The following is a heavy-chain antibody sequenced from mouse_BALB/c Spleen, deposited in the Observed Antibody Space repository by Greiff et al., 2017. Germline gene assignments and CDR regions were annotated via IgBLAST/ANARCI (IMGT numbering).Heavy chain of an antibody. CDR2: IDPSDSET. D-gene: IGHD1-1*02. V-gene: IGHV1S127*01. CDR3: ARGPTHYAYAMDY. J-gene: IGHJ4*01. Sequence: QVQLQQSGPQLVRPGASVKISCKASGYSFTSYWMHWVKQRPGQGLEWIGMIDPSDSETRLNQKFKDKATLTVDKSSSTAYMQLSSPTSEDSAVYYCARGPTHYAYAMDYWGQGTSVTVSS. CDR1: GYSFTSYW.